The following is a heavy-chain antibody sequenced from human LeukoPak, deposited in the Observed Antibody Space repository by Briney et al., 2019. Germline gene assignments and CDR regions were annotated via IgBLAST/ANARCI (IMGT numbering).Heavy chain of an antibody. CDR3: AREIADIVATILEYYYGMDV. V-gene: IGHV1-69*13. J-gene: IGHJ6*02. CDR2: IIPIFGTA. CDR1: GGTFSSYA. Sequence: SVKVSCKASGGTFSSYAISWVRQAPGQGLEWMGGIIPIFGTANYAQKFQGRVTITADESTSTAYMELGSLRSEDTAVYYCAREIADIVATILEYYYGMDVWGQGTTVTVPS. D-gene: IGHD5-12*01.